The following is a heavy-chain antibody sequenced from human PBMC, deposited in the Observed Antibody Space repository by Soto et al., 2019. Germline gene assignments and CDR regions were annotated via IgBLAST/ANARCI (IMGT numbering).Heavy chain of an antibody. CDR1: GGSISSGGYY. Sequence: SETLSLTCTVSGGSISSGGYYWSWIRQHPGKGLEWIGYIYYSGSTYYNPSLKSRVTISVDTSKNQFSLKLSSVTAADTAVYYCARVPTRSYYYGSGSYSHPIDYWGQGTLVTVSS. D-gene: IGHD3-10*01. CDR2: IYYSGST. J-gene: IGHJ4*02. V-gene: IGHV4-31*03. CDR3: ARVPTRSYYYGSGSYSHPIDY.